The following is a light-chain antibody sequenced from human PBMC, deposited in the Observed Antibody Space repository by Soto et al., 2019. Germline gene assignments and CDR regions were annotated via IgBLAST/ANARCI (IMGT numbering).Light chain of an antibody. J-gene: IGLJ3*02. Sequence: QSALTQPASVSGSPGQSITISCTGTSSDVGGYNYVSWYQQHPGKDAKLMIYEVSNRPSGVSNRFSGSKSGNTASLTISGLQAEDEADYYFSSYTSSSTRVFGGGTKLTVL. CDR1: SSDVGGYNY. CDR3: SSYTSSSTRV. V-gene: IGLV2-14*01. CDR2: EVS.